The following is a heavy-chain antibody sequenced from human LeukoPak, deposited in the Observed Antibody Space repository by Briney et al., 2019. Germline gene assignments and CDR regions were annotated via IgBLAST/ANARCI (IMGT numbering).Heavy chain of an antibody. D-gene: IGHD2-15*01. CDR1: GFTFDDYT. V-gene: IGHV3-43*01. CDR3: AKDMCSGGSCYSLDY. CDR2: ISWDGGST. J-gene: IGHJ4*02. Sequence: GGSLRLSCAASGFTFDDYTMHWVRQAPGKGLEWVSLISWDGGSTYYADSVKSRFTISRDNSKNSLYLQMNSLRTEDTALYYCAKDMCSGGSCYSLDYWGQGTLVTVSS.